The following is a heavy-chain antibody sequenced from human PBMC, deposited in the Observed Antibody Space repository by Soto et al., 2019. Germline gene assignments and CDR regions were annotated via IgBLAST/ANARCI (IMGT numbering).Heavy chain of an antibody. J-gene: IGHJ3*02. D-gene: IGHD3-16*02. Sequence: QVQLVQSGAEVKKPGSSVKVSCKASGGTFSSYAISWVRQAPGQGLEWMGGIIPIFGTANYAQKFQGRVTITADESTSTAYMELSSLRSEDTAVYYCARASLDYVWGSYRYRGAFDIWDQGTMVTVSS. CDR3: ARASLDYVWGSYRYRGAFDI. V-gene: IGHV1-69*01. CDR2: IIPIFGTA. CDR1: GGTFSSYA.